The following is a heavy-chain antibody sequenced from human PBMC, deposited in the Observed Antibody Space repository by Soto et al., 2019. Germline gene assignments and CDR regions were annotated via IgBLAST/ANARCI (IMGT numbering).Heavy chain of an antibody. J-gene: IGHJ4*01. V-gene: IGHV3-23*01. CDR2: IRSRGAYT. D-gene: IGHD6-19*01. CDR3: AKKRSPGGSGPNYFDY. Sequence: EVQLFESGGGLVQPGGSLTLSCAASGVTFSTYVMSWVRQAPGKALEWVSAIRSRGAYTYYVDSVKGRFSISRDNSKNTLLLQMNSLRAEDTAVYYCAKKRSPGGSGPNYFDYWGQGTLVTVSS. CDR1: GVTFSTYV.